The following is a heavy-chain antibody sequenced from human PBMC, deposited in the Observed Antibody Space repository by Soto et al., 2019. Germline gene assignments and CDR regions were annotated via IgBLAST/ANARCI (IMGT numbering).Heavy chain of an antibody. CDR2: ITSSSSNI. Sequence: GGSLRLSCAASVFTFSSYSMSWVRQAPGKGLEWVSSITSSSSNIYYADSMKGRFTISRDNAKNSLYLQMNSLRAEDTALYHCARSQGSIAAAGYDYWGQGTLVTVSS. D-gene: IGHD6-13*01. J-gene: IGHJ4*02. CDR1: VFTFSSYS. CDR3: ARSQGSIAAAGYDY. V-gene: IGHV3-21*01.